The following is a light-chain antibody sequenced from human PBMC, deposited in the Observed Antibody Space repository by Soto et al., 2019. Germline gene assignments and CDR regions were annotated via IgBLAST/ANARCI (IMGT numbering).Light chain of an antibody. J-gene: IGKJ1*01. V-gene: IGKV3-20*01. CDR3: QQCNSYPWT. Sequence: IVLTQSPGTLSLSPGERATLSCRASQTGSNSYLAWYQHKSGQAPRLLIYGASTRATDIPARFSGSGSGTDFTLTISSLQPDDFATYYCQQCNSYPWTFGQGTKVDIK. CDR1: QTGSNSY. CDR2: GAS.